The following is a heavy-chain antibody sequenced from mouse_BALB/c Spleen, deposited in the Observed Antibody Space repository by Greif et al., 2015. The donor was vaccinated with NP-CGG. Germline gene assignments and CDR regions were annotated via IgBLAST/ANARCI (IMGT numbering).Heavy chain of an antibody. D-gene: IGHD2-4*01. J-gene: IGHJ2*01. V-gene: IGHV1-7*01. CDR2: INPSTGYT. CDR3: ARRGDYDGFDY. Sequence: QVQLKESGAELAKPGASVKMSCKASCYTFTSYWMHWVKQRPGQGLEWIGYINPSTGYTEYNQKFKDKATLTADKSSSTAYMQLSSPTSEDSAVYYCARRGDYDGFDYWGQGTTLTVSS. CDR1: CYTFTSYW.